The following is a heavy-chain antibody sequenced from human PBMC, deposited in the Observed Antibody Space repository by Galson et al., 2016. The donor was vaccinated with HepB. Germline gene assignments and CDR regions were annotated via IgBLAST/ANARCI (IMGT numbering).Heavy chain of an antibody. CDR2: SDHSGTT. Sequence: SETLSLTCTVSGDSIRGDYYWGWIRQPPGKGLEWIGCSDHSGTTQYSPSLKSRVTMSVDTSKNQFSLTLTSVNAADTAVYYCARPGSFYSDHQEAYDVWGQGAAVIVSS. CDR3: ARPGSFYSDHQEAYDV. V-gene: IGHV4-38-2*02. D-gene: IGHD4-17*01. J-gene: IGHJ3*01. CDR1: GDSIRGDYY.